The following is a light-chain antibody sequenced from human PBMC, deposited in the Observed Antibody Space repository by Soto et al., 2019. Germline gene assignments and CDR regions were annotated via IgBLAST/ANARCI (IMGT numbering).Light chain of an antibody. Sequence: TVMTQSPAALSVSPGDRASLSCRASQSVGDKLAWYQMRPGQSPRLLIYDASTRATGVPVRFTGSGSGTEFTLTIASLQSEDFATYYCQQVNSYPPLTFGPGTKVDIK. V-gene: IGKV3-15*01. CDR3: QQVNSYPPLT. CDR1: QSVGDK. J-gene: IGKJ3*01. CDR2: DAS.